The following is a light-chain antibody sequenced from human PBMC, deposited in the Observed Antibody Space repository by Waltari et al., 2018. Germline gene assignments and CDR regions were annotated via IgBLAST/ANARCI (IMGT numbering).Light chain of an antibody. J-gene: IGKJ1*01. Sequence: DIQMTQSPSTLSAFVGDRVTITCRASQSISGWLAWYQQKPGKAPNLLIFKASTLESGVPSRFSGSESGTEFTLTINSLQPDDFATYYCQQYKSPTWTFGQGTKVEIK. CDR3: QQYKSPTWT. CDR1: QSISGW. CDR2: KAS. V-gene: IGKV1-5*03.